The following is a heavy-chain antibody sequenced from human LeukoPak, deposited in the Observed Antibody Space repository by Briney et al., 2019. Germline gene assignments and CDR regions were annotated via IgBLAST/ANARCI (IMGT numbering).Heavy chain of an antibody. CDR3: ARAEMATKKRQDPYYYYYYMDV. CDR1: GGTFSSYA. J-gene: IGHJ6*03. CDR2: IIPIFGTA. Sequence: GSSVKVSCKASGGTFSSYAISWVRQAPGQGLEWMGGIIPIFGTANYAQKFQGRVTITTDESTSTAYMELSSLRSEDTAVYYCARAEMATKKRQDPYYYYYYMDVWGKGTTVTVSS. D-gene: IGHD5-24*01. V-gene: IGHV1-69*05.